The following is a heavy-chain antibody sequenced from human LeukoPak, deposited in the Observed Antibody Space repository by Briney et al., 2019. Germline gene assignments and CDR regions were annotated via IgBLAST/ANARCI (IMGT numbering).Heavy chain of an antibody. CDR1: GGAINSYY. J-gene: IGHJ4*02. D-gene: IGHD6-19*01. CDR3: ARGWFYFDY. CDR2: ISYSGST. V-gene: IGHV4-59*08. Sequence: PSETLSLTCTVSGGAINSYYWSWIRQPPGKGLEWIGYISYSGSTNYNPSLRSRVTMSVDTSKNQFSLKLTSVTAADTAVYYCARGWFYFDYRGQGTLDTVSS.